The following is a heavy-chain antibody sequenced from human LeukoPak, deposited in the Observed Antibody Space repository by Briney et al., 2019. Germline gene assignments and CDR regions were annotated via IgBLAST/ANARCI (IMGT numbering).Heavy chain of an antibody. Sequence: ASVKVSCKASGGTFNNYAISWVRQAPGQGLEWMGGIIHIFGTTNYAQEFQDRVTITADESTRTAWMELSSLTSEDTAVYYCAISSSGYTYGYVSGWFDPWGQGTLVTVSS. J-gene: IGHJ5*02. D-gene: IGHD5-18*01. CDR2: IIHIFGTT. V-gene: IGHV1-69*13. CDR1: GGTFNNYA. CDR3: AISSSGYTYGYVSGWFDP.